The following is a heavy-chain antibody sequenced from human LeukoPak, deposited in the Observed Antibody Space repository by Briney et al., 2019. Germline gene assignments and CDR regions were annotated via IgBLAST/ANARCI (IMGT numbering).Heavy chain of an antibody. CDR3: AIAQNWKAGWFDP. V-gene: IGHV1-69*04. D-gene: IGHD1-1*01. CDR1: GGTFSSYA. CDR2: IIPILGIA. Sequence: ASVKASCKASGGTFSSYAISWVRQAPGQGLEWMGRIIPILGIANYAQKFQGRVTMTEDTPIDTTYMEVSSLRSEDTAVYFCAIAQNWKAGWFDPWGQGTLVTVSS. J-gene: IGHJ5*02.